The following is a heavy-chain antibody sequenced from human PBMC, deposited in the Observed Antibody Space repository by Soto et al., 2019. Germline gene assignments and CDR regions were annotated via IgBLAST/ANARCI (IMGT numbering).Heavy chain of an antibody. CDR1: GFTFSDHY. D-gene: IGHD3-10*01. CDR3: VSVSGSYYYDY. Sequence: PGGSLRLSCAASGFTFSDHYMDWVRQAPGKGLEWVGRTRNKANSYTTEYAASAKGRFTISRDDSKNSLYLQMNSLKTEDTALYYCVSVSGSYYYDYWGQGTLVTVSS. V-gene: IGHV3-72*01. J-gene: IGHJ4*02. CDR2: TRNKANSYTT.